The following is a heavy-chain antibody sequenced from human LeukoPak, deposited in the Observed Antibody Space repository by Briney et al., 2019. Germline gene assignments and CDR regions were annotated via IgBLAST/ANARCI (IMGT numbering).Heavy chain of an antibody. V-gene: IGHV3-66*01. Sequence: PGGSLRLSCAASGFTISSNYMSWVRQAPGKGLEWVSVIYSGGSTYYADSVKGRFTISRDNSKNTLYLQMNSLRAEDTAVYYCARERRRRFDHWGQGTLVTVSS. J-gene: IGHJ5*02. CDR2: IYSGGST. CDR3: ARERRRRFDH. CDR1: GFTISSNY.